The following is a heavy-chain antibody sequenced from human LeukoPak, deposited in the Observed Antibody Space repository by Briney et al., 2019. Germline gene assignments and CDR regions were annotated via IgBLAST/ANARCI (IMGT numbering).Heavy chain of an antibody. CDR3: ARESDYYGSGSYIPLDY. Sequence: ASVKVSCKASGYTFTSYGISWVRQAPGQGLEWMGGIIPIFGTANYAQKFQGRVTITADESTSTAYMELSSLRSEDTAVYYCARESDYYGSGSYIPLDYWGQGTLVTVSS. CDR1: GYTFTSYG. J-gene: IGHJ4*02. D-gene: IGHD3-10*01. CDR2: IIPIFGTA. V-gene: IGHV1-69*13.